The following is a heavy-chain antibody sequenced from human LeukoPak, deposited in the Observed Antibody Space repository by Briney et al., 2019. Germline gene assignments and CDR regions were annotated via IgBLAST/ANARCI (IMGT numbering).Heavy chain of an antibody. CDR1: GYTFTGYY. CDR3: ARVGEYSSSRGAFDI. D-gene: IGHD6-6*01. J-gene: IGHJ3*02. V-gene: IGHV1-2*02. CDR2: INPNSGGT. Sequence: GASVKVSCKASGYTFTGYYMHWVRQAPGQGLEWMGWINPNSGGTNSAQKFQVRVTMTRDTSISTAYMELSRLRSDDTAVYYCARVGEYSSSRGAFDIWGQGTMVTVSS.